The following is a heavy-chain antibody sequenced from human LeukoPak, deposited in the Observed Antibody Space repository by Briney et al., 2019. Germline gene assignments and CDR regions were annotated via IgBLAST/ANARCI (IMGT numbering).Heavy chain of an antibody. Sequence: ASVKVCCKASGYSFTGYFMHWVRQAPGQGLEWMGWINPNSGGTNYAQKFQGRVTMTRDTSISTAYMELSSLRSDDTAVYYCARGGIQLWFLVDYWGQGPLVTVSS. CDR3: ARGGIQLWFLVDY. J-gene: IGHJ4*02. CDR1: GYSFTGYF. CDR2: INPNSGGT. D-gene: IGHD5-18*01. V-gene: IGHV1-2*02.